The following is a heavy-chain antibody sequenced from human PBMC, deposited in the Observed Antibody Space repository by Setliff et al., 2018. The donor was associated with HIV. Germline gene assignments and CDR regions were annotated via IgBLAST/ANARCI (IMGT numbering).Heavy chain of an antibody. Sequence: ASVKVSCKTSGYIFTDYGTSWVRQAPGQGPEWVACISGNTGDTHYIESMQGRLTLTTDTFTTTVYMELRNLRSDDTAIDYCVRNSFPLGVTGTGPRFDYWGQGTLVTVSS. CDR3: VRNSFPLGVTGTGPRFDY. V-gene: IGHV1-18*01. J-gene: IGHJ4*02. CDR1: GYIFTDYG. CDR2: ISGNTGDT. D-gene: IGHD1-7*01.